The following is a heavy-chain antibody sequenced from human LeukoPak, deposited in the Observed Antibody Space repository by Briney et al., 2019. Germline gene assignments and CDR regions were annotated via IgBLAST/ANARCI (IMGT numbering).Heavy chain of an antibody. CDR2: INPNSGGT. D-gene: IGHD3-22*01. Sequence: GASVKVSCKASGYTFTGYYMHWVRQAPGQGLEWMGWINPNSGGTNYAQKFQGRVTMTRDTSISTAYMGLSRLRSDDTAVYYCAREERITMIVVVETFDYWGQGTLVTVSS. V-gene: IGHV1-2*02. CDR3: AREERITMIVVVETFDY. J-gene: IGHJ4*02. CDR1: GYTFTGYY.